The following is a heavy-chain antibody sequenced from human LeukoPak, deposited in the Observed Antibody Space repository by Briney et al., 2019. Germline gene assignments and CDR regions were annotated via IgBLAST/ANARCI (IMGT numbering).Heavy chain of an antibody. CDR1: GGSIRSGSYY. Sequence: TLSLTCTVSGGSIRSGSYYWSWIRQPAGKGLEWIGRIYTSGSTNYNPSLKSRVTISVDTSKNQFSLKLSSVTAADTAVYYCAREIVEMAALKIDYWGQGTLVTVSS. CDR2: IYTSGST. CDR3: AREIVEMAALKIDY. D-gene: IGHD5-24*01. V-gene: IGHV4-61*02. J-gene: IGHJ4*02.